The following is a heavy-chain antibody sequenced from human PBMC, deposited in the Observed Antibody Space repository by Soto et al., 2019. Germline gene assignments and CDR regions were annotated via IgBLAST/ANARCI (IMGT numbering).Heavy chain of an antibody. J-gene: IGHJ5*02. Sequence: SGVTLANRTQTVTLNCTFSGFSLSTSGGGVGWIRGPRGRALEWLALIYWDDDTRYSPSLKSRLTITKHTSKTQLVLTMPNMHPVHTATYHCALRLRYFDWLRAPSPFECFDPWGQGTLVTVSS. V-gene: IGHV2-5*02. CDR2: IYWDDDT. D-gene: IGHD3-9*01. CDR3: ALRLRYFDWLRAPSPFECFDP. CDR1: GFSLSTSGGG.